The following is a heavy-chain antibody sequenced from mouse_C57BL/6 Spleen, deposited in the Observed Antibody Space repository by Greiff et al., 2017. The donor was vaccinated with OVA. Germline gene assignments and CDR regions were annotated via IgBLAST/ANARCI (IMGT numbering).Heavy chain of an antibody. CDR3: ARSYDYYAWFAY. CDR1: GFTFTDYY. CDR2: IRNKANGYTT. J-gene: IGHJ3*01. D-gene: IGHD1-1*01. V-gene: IGHV7-3*01. Sequence: EVHLVESGGGLVQPGGSLSLSCAASGFTFTDYYMSWVRQPPGKALEWLGFIRNKANGYTTEYSASVKGRFTISRDNSQSILYLQMNALGAEDSATYYSARSYDYYAWFAYRGQGTLVT.